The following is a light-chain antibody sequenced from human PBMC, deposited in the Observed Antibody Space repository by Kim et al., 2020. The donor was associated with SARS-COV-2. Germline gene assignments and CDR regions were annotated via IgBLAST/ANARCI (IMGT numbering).Light chain of an antibody. Sequence: TLSATIGYRVTITCRASQSISSWLAWYQQKPGKAPKLLIYDASSLESGVPSRFSGSGSGTEFTLTISSLQPDDFATYHCQQYKSYTFGQGTKLEI. CDR1: QSISSW. CDR3: QQYKSYT. V-gene: IGKV1-5*01. J-gene: IGKJ2*01. CDR2: DAS.